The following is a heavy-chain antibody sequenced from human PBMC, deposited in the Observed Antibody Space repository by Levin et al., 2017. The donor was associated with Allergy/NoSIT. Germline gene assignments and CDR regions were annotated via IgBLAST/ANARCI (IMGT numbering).Heavy chain of an antibody. J-gene: IGHJ4*02. D-gene: IGHD6-19*01. CDR2: INHSGST. CDR1: GGSFSGYY. CDR3: ARWDSSGWYGGDY. Sequence: SETLSLTCAVYGGSFSGYYWSWIRQPPGKGLEWIGEINHSGSTNYNPSLKSRVTISVDTSKNQFSLKLSSVTAADTAVYYCARWDSSGWYGGDYWGQGTLVTVSS. V-gene: IGHV4-34*01.